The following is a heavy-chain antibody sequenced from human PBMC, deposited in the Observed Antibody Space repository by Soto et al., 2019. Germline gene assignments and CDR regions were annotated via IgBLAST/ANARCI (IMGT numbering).Heavy chain of an antibody. Sequence: QVQLQQWGAGLLKPSETLSLTCAVYGGSFSGYYWSWIRQPPGKGLEWMGEINHSGSTNYNPSLKSRVNISVDTSKNQFSLKLSSVTAADTAVYYCARGTGGYSRYYYYGMDVWGQGTTVTVSS. CDR2: INHSGST. J-gene: IGHJ6*02. CDR1: GGSFSGYY. D-gene: IGHD1-26*01. V-gene: IGHV4-34*01. CDR3: ARGTGGYSRYYYYGMDV.